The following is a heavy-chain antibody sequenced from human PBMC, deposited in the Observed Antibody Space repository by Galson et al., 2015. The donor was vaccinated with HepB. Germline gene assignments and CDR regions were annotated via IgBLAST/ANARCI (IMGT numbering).Heavy chain of an antibody. J-gene: IGHJ4*02. CDR1: GFTFSSYW. V-gene: IGHV3-7*03. D-gene: IGHD3-22*01. CDR2: IKQDGSEK. CDR3: AREVKYYYDSSGYYYVESYFDY. Sequence: SLRLSCAASGFTFSSYWMSWVRQAPGKGLEWVANIKQDGSEKYYVDSVKGRFTISRDNAKNSLYLQMNSLRAEDTAVYYCAREVKYYYDSSGYYYVESYFDYWGQGTLVTVSS.